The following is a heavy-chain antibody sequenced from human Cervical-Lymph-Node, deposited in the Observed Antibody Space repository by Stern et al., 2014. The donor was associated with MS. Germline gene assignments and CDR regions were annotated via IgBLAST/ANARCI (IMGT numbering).Heavy chain of an antibody. CDR3: ARGGGLVGYFDY. Sequence: VQLVESGAEVKKPGSSVKVSCKASGDTFSSYAINWVRPVPGQGLEWMGGITPVCGTTNYAQKFQGRVTITADKSTNTAYMELMTLRSEDTAVYYCARGGGLVGYFDYWGQGTLVSVSS. V-gene: IGHV1-69*06. CDR1: GDTFSSYA. CDR2: ITPVCGTT. D-gene: IGHD1-26*01. J-gene: IGHJ4*02.